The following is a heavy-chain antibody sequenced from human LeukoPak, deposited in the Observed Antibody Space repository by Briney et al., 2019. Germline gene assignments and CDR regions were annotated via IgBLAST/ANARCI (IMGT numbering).Heavy chain of an antibody. CDR1: GFTFSSYT. Sequence: PGGSLRLSCAASGFTFSSYTMHWVRQAPGKGLEWVAVISYDGSNKYYADSVKGRLTISRDNSKNTLYLQMNSLRAEDTAVYFCARESYFDRSGYSPWHFDYWGQGTLVTVSS. CDR3: ARESYFDRSGYSPWHFDY. V-gene: IGHV3-30-3*01. D-gene: IGHD3-22*01. CDR2: ISYDGSNK. J-gene: IGHJ4*02.